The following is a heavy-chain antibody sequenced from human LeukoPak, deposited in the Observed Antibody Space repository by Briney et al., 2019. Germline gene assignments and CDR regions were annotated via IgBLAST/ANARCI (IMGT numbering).Heavy chain of an antibody. CDR1: GFSFSSYS. CDR2: ISSDGNSK. J-gene: IGHJ4*02. Sequence: GGSLRLSCAASGFSFSSYSIHWVRQAPGKGLEWVAVISSDGNSKNFALSVKGRFAISRDNSKNTLFLQMNNLRSEDTAVYYCAKVSGNWNYQGYFDYWGQGTLVTVSS. D-gene: IGHD1-7*01. CDR3: AKVSGNWNYQGYFDY. V-gene: IGHV3-30*09.